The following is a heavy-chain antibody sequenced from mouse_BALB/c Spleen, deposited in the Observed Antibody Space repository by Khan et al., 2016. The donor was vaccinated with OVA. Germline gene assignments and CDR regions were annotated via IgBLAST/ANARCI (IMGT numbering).Heavy chain of an antibody. CDR2: IRSAGKT. J-gene: IGHJ3*01. V-gene: IGHV2-2*01. D-gene: IGHD2-14*01. CDR1: GFSLTTYG. CDR3: ARNSYMYYFTY. Sequence: QVQLKQSGPGLVRPSQTLSITCTVSGFSLTTYGVHWVRQSPGKGLEWLGVIRSAGKTDYNAAFIYRLSITKDNSKRQVFFKMNSLQADDTAMYYCARNSYMYYFTYWGQGTLVTVSA.